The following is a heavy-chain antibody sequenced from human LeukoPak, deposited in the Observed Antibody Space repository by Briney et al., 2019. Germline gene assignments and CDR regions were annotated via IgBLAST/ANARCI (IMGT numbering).Heavy chain of an antibody. CDR2: IYYSGST. CDR1: GGSISSSH. V-gene: IGHV4-59*12. CDR3: ARVYCTNGVCYRDAFDI. J-gene: IGHJ3*02. Sequence: SETLSLTCNVSGGSISSSHWSWIRQPPGKGLEWIGYIYYSGSTYYNPSLKSRVTISVDTSKNQFSLKLSSVTAADTAVYYCARVYCTNGVCYRDAFDIWGQGTMVTVSS. D-gene: IGHD2-8*01.